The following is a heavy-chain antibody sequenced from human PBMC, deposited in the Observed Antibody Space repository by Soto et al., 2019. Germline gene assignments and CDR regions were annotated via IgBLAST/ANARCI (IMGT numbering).Heavy chain of an antibody. Sequence: PSETLSLTCAVSGGSISSSNWWSWVRQPPGKGLEWIGEIYHSGSTNYNPSLKSRVTISVDKSKNQFSLKLSSVTAADTAVYYCARVGGYCSGGSCYSLSYFDYWGQGTLVTVSS. CDR3: ARVGGYCSGGSCYSLSYFDY. D-gene: IGHD2-15*01. CDR2: IYHSGST. CDR1: GGSISSSNW. V-gene: IGHV4-4*02. J-gene: IGHJ4*02.